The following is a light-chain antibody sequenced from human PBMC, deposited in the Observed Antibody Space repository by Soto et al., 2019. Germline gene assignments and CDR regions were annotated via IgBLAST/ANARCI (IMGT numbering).Light chain of an antibody. CDR2: KAS. V-gene: IGKV1-5*03. CDR3: QQYDSYSPT. Sequence: DIQMTQSPSTLPASVGDRVTITCRASQSISNWLAWYQQKPGKAPKLLIYKASTLESGVPSRFSGSGSGTDFTLTISSLQPDDFATYYCQQYDSYSPTFGQGTKVDIK. J-gene: IGKJ1*01. CDR1: QSISNW.